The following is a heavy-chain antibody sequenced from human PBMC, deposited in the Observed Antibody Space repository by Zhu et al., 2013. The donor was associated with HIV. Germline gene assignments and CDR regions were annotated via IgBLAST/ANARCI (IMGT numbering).Heavy chain of an antibody. CDR3: ARESPRGGSEVDY. CDR2: IGSGSTTM. V-gene: IGHV3-48*04. D-gene: IGHD1-26*01. Sequence: VQLVESGGGLVQPGGSLRLSCAVSGLTFSTHWMSWVRQAPGKGLDWVSYIGSGSTTMYYADSVKGRFTISRDNAKNSLFLQMNSLRAEDTAVYYCARESPRGGSEVDYWGQGTLVTVSS. CDR1: GLTFSTHW. J-gene: IGHJ4*02.